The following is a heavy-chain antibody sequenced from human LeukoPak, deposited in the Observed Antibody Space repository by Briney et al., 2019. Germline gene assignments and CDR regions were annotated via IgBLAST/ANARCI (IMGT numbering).Heavy chain of an antibody. J-gene: IGHJ3*02. CDR2: IYYSGST. CDR3: ASGPFKFDSSGYLAVGGAFDI. Sequence: SETLSLTCTVSGGSISSSSYYWGWIRQPPGKGLEWIGSIYYSGSTYYNPSLKSRVTISVDTSKNQFSLKLSSVTAADTAVYYCASGPFKFDSSGYLAVGGAFDIWGQGTMVTVSS. CDR1: GGSISSSSYY. V-gene: IGHV4-39*07. D-gene: IGHD3-22*01.